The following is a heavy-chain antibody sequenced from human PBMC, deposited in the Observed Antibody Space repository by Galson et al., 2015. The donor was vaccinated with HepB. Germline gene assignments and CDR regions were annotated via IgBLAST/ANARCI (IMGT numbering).Heavy chain of an antibody. CDR1: GYTFNGKF. CDR2: INPNSGAT. D-gene: IGHD1-26*01. V-gene: IGHV1-2*06. CDR3: ATVKSATYYGLFDF. Sequence: SVKVSCKAYGYTFNGKFIHWIRQAPGQGLEWMGRINPNSGATDYAQKFQGRVTMTRDTSISTAYIDLSRLRSVDTAVYFCATVKSATYYGLFDFWGQGTLVTVSS. J-gene: IGHJ4*02.